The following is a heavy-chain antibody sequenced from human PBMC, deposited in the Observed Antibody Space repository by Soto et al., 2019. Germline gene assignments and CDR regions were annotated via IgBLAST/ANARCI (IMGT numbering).Heavy chain of an antibody. CDR1: GYTFTSYD. CDR2: MNPNSGNT. CDR3: AREYYDFWSGGYYYYMDV. D-gene: IGHD3-3*01. J-gene: IGHJ6*03. V-gene: IGHV1-8*01. Sequence: ASVKVSCKASGYTFTSYDINWVRQATGQGLEWMGWMNPNSGNTGYAQKFQGRVTMTRNTSISTAYMELSSLRAEDTAVYFCAREYYDFWSGGYYYYMDVWGKGTTVTVS.